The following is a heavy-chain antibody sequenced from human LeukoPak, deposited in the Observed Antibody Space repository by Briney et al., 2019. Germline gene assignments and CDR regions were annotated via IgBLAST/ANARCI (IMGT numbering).Heavy chain of an antibody. V-gene: IGHV4-38-2*02. CDR2: IYRSGST. J-gene: IGHJ6*03. CDR3: ARTGAGYYYYYMDV. Sequence: SETLSLTCIVSGYSISSGYYWGWIRQPPGKGLEWIGTIYRSGSTYSNPSLRGRDTISVDTSKNQFSLKLSSVTAADTAVYYCARTGAGYYYYYMDVWGKGTTVTVSS. D-gene: IGHD1-26*01. CDR1: GYSISSGYY.